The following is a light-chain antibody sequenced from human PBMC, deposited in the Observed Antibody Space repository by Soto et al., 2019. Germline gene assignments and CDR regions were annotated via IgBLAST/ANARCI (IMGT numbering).Light chain of an antibody. CDR2: GAS. CDR3: QQSNNWPLS. Sequence: EIVMTQSPATLSVSPGDRVTLSCRASQSVNSRLAWYQQNPGQAPRLLIYGASTRATDIPARFSGSGSGTEFTLTISSLQSEDFGVYYCQQSNNWPLSFGGGTKAEIK. CDR1: QSVNSR. V-gene: IGKV3-15*01. J-gene: IGKJ4*01.